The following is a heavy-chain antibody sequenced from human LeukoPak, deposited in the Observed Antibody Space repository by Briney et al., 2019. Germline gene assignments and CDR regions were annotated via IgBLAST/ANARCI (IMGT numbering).Heavy chain of an antibody. V-gene: IGHV4-59*01. D-gene: IGHD6-13*01. CDR3: AGGLAAASFDY. CDR2: IYYSGST. Sequence: SETLSLTCTVSGGSISSYYWSWIRQPPGKGLEWIGYIYYSGSTNYNPSLKSRVTISVDTSKNQFSLKLSSVTAADTAVYYCAGGLAAASFDYWGQGTLVTVSS. J-gene: IGHJ4*02. CDR1: GGSISSYY.